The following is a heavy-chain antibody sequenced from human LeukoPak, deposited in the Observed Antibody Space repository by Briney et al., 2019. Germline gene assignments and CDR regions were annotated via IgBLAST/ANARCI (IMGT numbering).Heavy chain of an antibody. Sequence: ASVEVSCKASGGTFSSYAISWVRQAPGQGLEWMGGIIPIFGTANYAQKFQGRVTITTDESTSTAYMELSSLRSEDTAVYYCARGEEMATIIGAFDIWGQGTMATVSS. CDR2: IIPIFGTA. CDR1: GGTFSSYA. D-gene: IGHD5-24*01. J-gene: IGHJ3*02. V-gene: IGHV1-69*05. CDR3: ARGEEMATIIGAFDI.